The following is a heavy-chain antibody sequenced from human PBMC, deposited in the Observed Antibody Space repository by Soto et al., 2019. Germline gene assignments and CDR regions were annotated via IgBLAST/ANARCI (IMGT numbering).Heavy chain of an antibody. Sequence: GESLKISCNGSGYIFTSYWISWGRQMPGKGLEWMGRIDPSDSYTNYSPSFQGHVTISADKSISTAYLRWSSLKASDTAMYYCARLGRYYDILTGYPNWSDPWGQGTLVTVSS. CDR1: GYIFTSYW. CDR3: ARLGRYYDILTGYPNWSDP. CDR2: IDPSDSYT. J-gene: IGHJ5*02. D-gene: IGHD3-9*01. V-gene: IGHV5-10-1*01.